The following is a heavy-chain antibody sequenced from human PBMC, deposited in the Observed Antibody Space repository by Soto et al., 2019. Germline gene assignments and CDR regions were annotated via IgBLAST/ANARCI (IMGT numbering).Heavy chain of an antibody. D-gene: IGHD3-10*01. Sequence: EVQLVESGGGLVQPGGSLRLSCAASGFTFSNYWMHWVRQVPGKGLVWVSRVKTDGSSTTYADSVKGRFTISRDNAKNTLWLQMNSLRAEDTAVYYCARDSEMVRGSYFDYWGQGGLVTVSS. CDR1: GFTFSNYW. V-gene: IGHV3-74*01. CDR2: VKTDGSST. CDR3: ARDSEMVRGSYFDY. J-gene: IGHJ4*02.